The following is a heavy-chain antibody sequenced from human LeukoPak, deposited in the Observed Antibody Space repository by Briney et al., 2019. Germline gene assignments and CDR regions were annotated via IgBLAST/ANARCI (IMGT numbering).Heavy chain of an antibody. CDR2: ISYDGSNK. CDR1: GFTFSSYG. J-gene: IGHJ3*02. CDR3: AKSHGDYDEYDAFDI. V-gene: IGHV3-30*18. D-gene: IGHD4-17*01. Sequence: GGSLRLSCAASGFTFSSYGMHWVRQAPGKGLEWVAVISYDGSNKYYADSVKGRFTISRDNSKNTLYLQMNSLRAEDTAVYYCAKSHGDYDEYDAFDIWGQGTMVTVSS.